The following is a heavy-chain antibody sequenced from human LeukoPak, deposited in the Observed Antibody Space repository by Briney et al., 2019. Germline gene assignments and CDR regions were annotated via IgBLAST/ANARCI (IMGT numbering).Heavy chain of an antibody. CDR2: INSDGSST. CDR1: GFTFSSYW. Sequence: PGGSLRLSCAASGFTFSSYWMHWVRQAPGKGLVWVSRINSDGSSTSYADSVKGRFTISRDNAKNTLYLQTNSLRAEDTAVYYCARDKAPVTYYYGSGSYYSVEEGSNWFDTWGQGTLVTVSS. D-gene: IGHD3-10*01. V-gene: IGHV3-74*01. CDR3: ARDKAPVTYYYGSGSYYSVEEGSNWFDT. J-gene: IGHJ5*02.